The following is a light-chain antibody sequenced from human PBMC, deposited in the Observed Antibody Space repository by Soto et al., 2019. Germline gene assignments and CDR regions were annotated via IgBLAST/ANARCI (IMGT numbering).Light chain of an antibody. CDR2: EDN. Sequence: NFMLTQPHSVSESPGKTVTISCTRSSGSIASNYVQWYQQRPGSARTTVIYEDNQRPSGVPDRFSGSIDSSSNSASLTISGLKTEDEADYYCQSYDSSNPVVFGGGTKLTVL. V-gene: IGLV6-57*04. J-gene: IGLJ2*01. CDR3: QSYDSSNPVV. CDR1: SGSIASNY.